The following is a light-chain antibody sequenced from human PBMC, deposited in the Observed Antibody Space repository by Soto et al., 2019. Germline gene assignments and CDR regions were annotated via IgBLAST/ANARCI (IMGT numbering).Light chain of an antibody. Sequence: EVVLTQSPATLSLSPGERATRSCGASQSVSGSYLAWYQQKPGLAPRLLMYDAFSRATGIPDRLSGSGSGTDFTLTISRLEPEDFAVYYCQHYGTSPWTFGQGTKVDIK. CDR2: DAF. CDR3: QHYGTSPWT. V-gene: IGKV3D-20*01. CDR1: QSVSGSY. J-gene: IGKJ1*01.